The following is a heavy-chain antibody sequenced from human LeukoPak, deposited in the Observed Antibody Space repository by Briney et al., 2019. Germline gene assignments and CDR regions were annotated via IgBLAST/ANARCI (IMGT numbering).Heavy chain of an antibody. V-gene: IGHV4-4*07. J-gene: IGHJ4*02. CDR1: GGSTSVYY. D-gene: IGHD2-15*01. CDR3: ARVGGFCSGGSCYSFLDY. CDR2: IYASGTT. Sequence: KPSETLSLTCTVSGGSTSVYYWSWIRQSAGKGLEWIGRIYASGTTKYNPSLERRVTMSLDTSKNQFSLRLSSVTAADTAMYYCARVGGFCSGGSCYSFLDYWGQGTLVTVSS.